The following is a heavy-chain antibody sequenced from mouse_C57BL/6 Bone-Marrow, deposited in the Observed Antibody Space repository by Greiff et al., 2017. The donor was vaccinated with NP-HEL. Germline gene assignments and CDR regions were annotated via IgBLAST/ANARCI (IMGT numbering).Heavy chain of an antibody. CDR2: IYPGGGYT. CDR1: GYTFTNYW. Sequence: QVHVKQSGAELVRPGTSVKMSCKASGYTFTNYWIGWAKQRPGHGLEWIGDIYPGGGYTNYNEKFKGNATLTADKSSSTAYMQFSSLTSEDSAIYYCARYGSSYYYAMDYWGQGTSVTVSS. CDR3: ARYGSSYYYAMDY. J-gene: IGHJ4*01. V-gene: IGHV1-63*01. D-gene: IGHD1-1*01.